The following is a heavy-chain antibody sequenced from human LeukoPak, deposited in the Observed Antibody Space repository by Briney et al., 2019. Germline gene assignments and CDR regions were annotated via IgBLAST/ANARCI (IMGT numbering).Heavy chain of an antibody. J-gene: IGHJ4*02. D-gene: IGHD6-19*01. CDR1: GGSISSYY. CDR3: ARVKGIAVSPLWDY. CDR2: IYYSGST. Sequence: SETLSLTCTVSGGSISSYYWSWIRQPPGKGLEWIGYIYYSGSTNYNPSLMSRVTMSVDTSKNQFSLKLSSVTAADTAVYYCARVKGIAVSPLWDYWGQGTLVTVSS. V-gene: IGHV4-59*01.